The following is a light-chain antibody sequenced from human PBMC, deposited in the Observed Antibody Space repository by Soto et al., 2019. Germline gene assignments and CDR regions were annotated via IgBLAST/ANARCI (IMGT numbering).Light chain of an antibody. CDR1: QSVSTN. CDR2: GAS. J-gene: IGKJ3*01. Sequence: EIVMTQSPATLSVSPGARATLSCKAGQSVSTNLAWYQQRPGQPPRVLIYGASTRATGIPARFSGSGYGTEFSLTISSLQSEDFVVYYCQQYHNWPVTFGPGTKVDFK. CDR3: QQYHNWPVT. V-gene: IGKV3-15*01.